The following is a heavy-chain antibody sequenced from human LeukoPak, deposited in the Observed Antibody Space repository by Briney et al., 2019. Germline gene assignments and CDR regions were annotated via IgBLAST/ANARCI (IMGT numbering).Heavy chain of an antibody. CDR1: GFTFSDYY. J-gene: IGHJ6*03. CDR3: ARRGQYYDFWSGYYEATHYYYMDV. Sequence: GGSLRLSCAASGFTFSDYYMSWIRQAPGKGLEWVSYISSSGSTIYYADSVKGRFTISRDNAKNSLYLKMNSLRAEDTAVYYCARRGQYYDFWSGYYEATHYYYMDVWGKGTTVTVSS. CDR2: ISSSGSTI. V-gene: IGHV3-11*04. D-gene: IGHD3-3*01.